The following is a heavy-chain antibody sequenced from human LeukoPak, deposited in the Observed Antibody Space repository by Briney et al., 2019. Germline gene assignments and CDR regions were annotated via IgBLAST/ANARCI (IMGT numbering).Heavy chain of an antibody. V-gene: IGHV4-39*01. CDR1: GGSISSSSHY. Sequence: SETLSLTCTVSGGSISSSSHYWGWTRQPPGKGLEWIGSIYYSGSTYYNPSLKSRVTISVDTSKNQFSLKLTSVTATDTAVYYCARLYDSSGYGRNFDYWGQGTLVTVSS. CDR3: ARLYDSSGYGRNFDY. J-gene: IGHJ4*02. D-gene: IGHD3-22*01. CDR2: IYYSGST.